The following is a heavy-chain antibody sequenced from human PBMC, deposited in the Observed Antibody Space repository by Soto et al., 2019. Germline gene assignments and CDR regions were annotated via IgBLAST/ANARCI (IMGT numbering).Heavy chain of an antibody. CDR3: ARSVQLEPYYYYYGMDV. D-gene: IGHD1-1*01. V-gene: IGHV3-33*01. CDR2: IWYDGSNK. Sequence: GGSLRLSCAASGFTFSSYGMHWVRQAPGKGLEWVAVIWYDGSNKYYADSVKGRFTISRDNSKNTLYLQMNSLRAEDTAVYYCARSVQLEPYYYYYGMDVWGQGTTVTVSS. CDR1: GFTFSSYG. J-gene: IGHJ6*02.